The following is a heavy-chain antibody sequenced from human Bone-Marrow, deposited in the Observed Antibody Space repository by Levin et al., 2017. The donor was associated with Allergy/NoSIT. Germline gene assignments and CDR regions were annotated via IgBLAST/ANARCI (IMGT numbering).Heavy chain of an antibody. V-gene: IGHV3-7*04. CDR1: GLIFSSYW. J-gene: IGHJ4*02. D-gene: IGHD5-18*01. CDR2: IKEDGNKE. Sequence: GGSLRLSCAASGLIFSSYWMTWVRQAPGKGLQWVANIKEDGNKESYADSVKGRFTISRDNAKNSLYLQMSGLRAEDTAVYYCARGGSSFAEAIYWGQGTVVTVSS. CDR3: ARGGSSFAEAIY.